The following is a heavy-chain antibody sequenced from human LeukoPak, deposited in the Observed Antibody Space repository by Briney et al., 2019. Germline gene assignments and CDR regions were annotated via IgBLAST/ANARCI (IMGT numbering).Heavy chain of an antibody. D-gene: IGHD2-15*01. CDR3: ARDRLYCSGGSCYGVTYYYYGMDV. CDR2: ISYDGSNK. CDR1: GFTFSSYA. J-gene: IGHJ6*02. V-gene: IGHV3-30-3*01. Sequence: PGRSLRLSCAASGFTFSSYAMHWVRQAPGKGLEWVAVISYDGSNKYYADSVKGRFTISRDNSKNTLYLQMNSLRAEDTAVYYCARDRLYCSGGSCYGVTYYYYGMDVWGQGTTVTVSS.